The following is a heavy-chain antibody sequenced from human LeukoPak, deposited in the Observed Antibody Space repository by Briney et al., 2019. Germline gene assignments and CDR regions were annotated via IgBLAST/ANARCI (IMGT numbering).Heavy chain of an antibody. CDR1: GFTVSSNY. V-gene: IGHV3-66*01. CDR2: IYSGGST. Sequence: PGGSLRLSCAASGFTVSSNYMSWVRQAPGKGLEWVSVIYSGGSTYYADSVKGRFTISRDNSKNTLYLQMNSMRAEDTAVYYCARANPPAAAGAYWGQGTLVTVSS. D-gene: IGHD6-13*01. CDR3: ARANPPAAAGAY. J-gene: IGHJ4*02.